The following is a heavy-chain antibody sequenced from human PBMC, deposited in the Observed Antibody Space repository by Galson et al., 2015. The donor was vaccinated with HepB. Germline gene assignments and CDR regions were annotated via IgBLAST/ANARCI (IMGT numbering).Heavy chain of an antibody. Sequence: SLRLSCAASGFTFSNSWMHWVRQTPGKGLVWVSRINTDGSSATYADSVKGRFPISRDNAKNTLYLQMNSLRAEDTAVYYCISSYWGAPNYWGQGTLVTVSS. J-gene: IGHJ4*02. CDR2: INTDGSSA. CDR3: ISSYWGAPNY. V-gene: IGHV3-74*01. CDR1: GFTFSNSW. D-gene: IGHD3-10*01.